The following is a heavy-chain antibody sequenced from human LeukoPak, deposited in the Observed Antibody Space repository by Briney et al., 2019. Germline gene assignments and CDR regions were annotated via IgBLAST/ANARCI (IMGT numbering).Heavy chain of an antibody. D-gene: IGHD2-2*01. Sequence: GGSLRLSCAASGFTFSSYGMHWVRPAPGKGLEWVAVISYDGSNKYYADSVKGRFTISRDNSKNTLYLQMNSLRAEDTAVYYCAKSPGGIVVVPAARGDYFDYWGQGTLVTVSS. CDR2: ISYDGSNK. CDR1: GFTFSSYG. CDR3: AKSPGGIVVVPAARGDYFDY. V-gene: IGHV3-30*18. J-gene: IGHJ4*02.